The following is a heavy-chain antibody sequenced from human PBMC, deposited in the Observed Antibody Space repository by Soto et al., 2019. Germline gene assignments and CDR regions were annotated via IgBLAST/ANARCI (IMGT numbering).Heavy chain of an antibody. CDR1: GARVSSTTAS. D-gene: IGHD5-12*01. V-gene: IGHV6-1*01. CDR2: TYFRSKWYN. J-gene: IGHJ5*02. CDR3: AKGDNLGPKTGYAFDP. Sequence: PSQTLSLPCAISGARVSSTTASWNCIRQSPSRGLEWLGRTYFRSKWYNDYAVSVKSRIIINPDTSNNQFSLQLNSVTPEDTAVYFCAKGDNLGPKTGYAFDPWGQGIMVTVSS.